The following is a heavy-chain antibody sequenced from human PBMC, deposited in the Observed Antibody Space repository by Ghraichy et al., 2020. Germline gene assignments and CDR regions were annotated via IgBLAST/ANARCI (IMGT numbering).Heavy chain of an antibody. D-gene: IGHD2-21*02. J-gene: IGHJ4*02. CDR2: ISSSSSYI. CDR1: GFTFSSYS. CDR3: ARDRSAYCGGDCYCPY. V-gene: IGHV3-21*01. Sequence: GGSLRLSCAASGFTFSSYSMNWVRQAPGKGLEWVSSISSSSSYIYYADSVKGRFTISRDNAKNSLYLQMNSLRAEDTAVYYCARDRSAYCGGDCYCPYWGQGTLVTVSS.